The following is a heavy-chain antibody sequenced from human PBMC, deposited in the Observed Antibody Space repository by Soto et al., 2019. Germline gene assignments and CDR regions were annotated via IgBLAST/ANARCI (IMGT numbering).Heavy chain of an antibody. CDR1: GFTFSSYA. J-gene: IGHJ1*01. CDR2: ISGSGGST. Sequence: ESGGGLVQPGGSLRLSCAASGFTFSSYAMSWVRQAPGKGLEWVSAISGSGGSTYYADSVKGRFTISRDNSKNTLYLQMNSLRAEDTAVYYCAKENRDYDFWSGSYSWYFQHWGQGTLVTVSS. CDR3: AKENRDYDFWSGSYSWYFQH. D-gene: IGHD3-3*01. V-gene: IGHV3-23*01.